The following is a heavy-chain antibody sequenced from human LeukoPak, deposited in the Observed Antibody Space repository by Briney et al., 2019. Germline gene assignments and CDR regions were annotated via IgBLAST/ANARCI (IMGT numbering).Heavy chain of an antibody. CDR2: IREDGSEK. Sequence: PGGSLRLSCAASGFTFSSYAMSWVRQAPGKGLEWVANIREDGSEKYYVDSVKGRFTISRDNAKNSLYLQVNSLRAEDTAVYYCARDRRYSSSGWGWFDPWGQGTLVTVSS. CDR1: GFTFSSYA. D-gene: IGHD6-19*01. CDR3: ARDRRYSSSGWGWFDP. J-gene: IGHJ5*02. V-gene: IGHV3-7*01.